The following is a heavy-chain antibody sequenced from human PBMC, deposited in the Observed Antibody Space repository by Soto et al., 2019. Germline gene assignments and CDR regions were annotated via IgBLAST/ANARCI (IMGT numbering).Heavy chain of an antibody. V-gene: IGHV3-30*03. CDR3: ARDISGWYLLDY. D-gene: IGHD6-19*01. Sequence: GGSLRLSCAASGFSLSNYVMNWVRQAPGKGLEWVSAISYDGSNKYYADSVKGRFTISRDNSKNTLYLQMNSLRAEDTAVYYCARDISGWYLLDYWGQGTLVTAPQ. CDR2: ISYDGSNK. CDR1: GFSLSNYV. J-gene: IGHJ4*02.